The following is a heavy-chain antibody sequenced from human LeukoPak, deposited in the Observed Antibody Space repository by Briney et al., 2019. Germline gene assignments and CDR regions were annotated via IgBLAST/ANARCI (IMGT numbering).Heavy chain of an antibody. Sequence: ASVKVSCKASGYTFTSYGISWVRQAPGQGLEWMGWISAYNGNTNYARNLQGRVTMTTDTSTSTVYMELWGLRSDDTAVYYCARVRNTGYDYYYYGMDVWGQGTTVTVSS. V-gene: IGHV1-18*01. D-gene: IGHD5-12*01. CDR3: ARVRNTGYDYYYYGMDV. CDR2: ISAYNGNT. J-gene: IGHJ6*02. CDR1: GYTFTSYG.